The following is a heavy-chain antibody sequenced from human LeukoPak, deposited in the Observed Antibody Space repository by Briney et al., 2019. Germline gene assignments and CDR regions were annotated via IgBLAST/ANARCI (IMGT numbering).Heavy chain of an antibody. CDR3: ARDRGVDYCSGGSCSHYYYYMDV. CDR2: INPNSGGT. D-gene: IGHD2-15*01. CDR1: GYTFTGYY. J-gene: IGHJ6*03. V-gene: IGHV1-2*02. Sequence: VASVKVSFKASGYTFTGYYMHWVRQAPGQGLEWMGWINPNSGGTNYAQKFQGRVTMTRDTSISTAYMELSRLRSDDTAVYYCARDRGVDYCSGGSCSHYYYYMDVWGKGTTVTISS.